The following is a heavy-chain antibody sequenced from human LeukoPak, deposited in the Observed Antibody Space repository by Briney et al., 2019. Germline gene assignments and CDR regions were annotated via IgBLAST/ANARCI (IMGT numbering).Heavy chain of an antibody. CDR2: ISYDGSNK. V-gene: IGHV3-30*18. D-gene: IGHD5-18*01. J-gene: IGHJ4*02. CDR1: GFTFSNYG. CDR3: AKDHLAGYSYGGYYFDY. Sequence: GGSLRLSCAASGFTFSNYGIHWVRQAPGKGLEWVAVISYDGSNKNYVDSVKGRFTISRDNSKNTLYLQMSSLRGEDTAVYYCAKDHLAGYSYGGYYFDYWGQGTLVTVSS.